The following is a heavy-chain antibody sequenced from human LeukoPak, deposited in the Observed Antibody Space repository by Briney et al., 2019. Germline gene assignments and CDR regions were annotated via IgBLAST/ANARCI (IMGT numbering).Heavy chain of an antibody. J-gene: IGHJ6*03. CDR1: GGSISSYY. Sequence: SETLSLTCTVSGGSISSYYWSWIRQPAGKGLEWIGRIYNSGSTNYNPSLKSRVTMSLDTAKNQLSLKLSSVTAADTAVYYGARGNYYYYMDVWGKGTTVTVSS. CDR3: ARGNYYYYMDV. V-gene: IGHV4-4*07. CDR2: IYNSGST.